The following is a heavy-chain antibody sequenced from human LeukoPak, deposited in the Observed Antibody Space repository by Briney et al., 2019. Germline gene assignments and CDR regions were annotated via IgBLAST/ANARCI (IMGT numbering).Heavy chain of an antibody. V-gene: IGHV1-18*01. J-gene: IGHJ4*02. Sequence: ASVNVSCKASGYTFTSYGISWVRQAPGQGLEWMGWISAYNGNTNYAQKLQGRVTMTTDTSTSTAYMELRSLRSDDTAVYYCARAGYSSGWYRGADFDYWGQGTLVTVSS. CDR2: ISAYNGNT. CDR1: GYTFTSYG. D-gene: IGHD6-19*01. CDR3: ARAGYSSGWYRGADFDY.